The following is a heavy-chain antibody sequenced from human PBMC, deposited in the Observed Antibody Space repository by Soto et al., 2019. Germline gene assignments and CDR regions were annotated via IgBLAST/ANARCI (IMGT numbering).Heavy chain of an antibody. CDR1: GYTFTSYG. CDR3: ARDTYDTTGYPLDY. Sequence: ASVKVSCKASGYTFTSYGISWVRQAPGQGLEWMGWISTFHGNTNYAQKFQGSVTITTDTSTSTAYMELRSLISDDTAIYYCARDTYDTTGYPLDYWGQGTLVTVSS. CDR2: ISTFHGNT. V-gene: IGHV1-18*04. J-gene: IGHJ4*02. D-gene: IGHD3-22*01.